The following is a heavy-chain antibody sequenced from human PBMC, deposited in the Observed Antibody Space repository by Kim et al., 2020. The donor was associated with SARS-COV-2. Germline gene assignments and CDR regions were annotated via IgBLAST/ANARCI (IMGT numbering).Heavy chain of an antibody. CDR3: SKGRSSGKVDWFDP. Sequence: GGSLRLSCAASGFTFSSYAMTWVRQAPGKGLEWVSSITGSGGGTYYAVSVKGRFTISRDNSRNTVSLQMNSQTVEDTAVYYCSKGRSSGKVDWFDPWGQGTLVTVAS. CDR1: GFTFSSYA. J-gene: IGHJ5*02. V-gene: IGHV3-23*01. D-gene: IGHD5-12*01. CDR2: ITGSGGGT.